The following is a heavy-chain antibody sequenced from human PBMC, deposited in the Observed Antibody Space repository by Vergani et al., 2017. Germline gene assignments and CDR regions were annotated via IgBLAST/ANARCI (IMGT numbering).Heavy chain of an antibody. D-gene: IGHD3-10*01. J-gene: IGHJ6*02. V-gene: IGHV1-69*04. CDR1: GGTFSSYA. CDR3: ARERAYYYGSGYGMDG. Sequence: QVQLVQSGAEVKKPGSSVKVSCKASGGTFSSYAISWVRQAPGQGLEWMGRIIPILGIANYAQKFQGRVTITADKSTSTAYMELSSLRSEDTAVYYCARERAYYYGSGYGMDGWGQGTTVTVSS. CDR2: IIPILGIA.